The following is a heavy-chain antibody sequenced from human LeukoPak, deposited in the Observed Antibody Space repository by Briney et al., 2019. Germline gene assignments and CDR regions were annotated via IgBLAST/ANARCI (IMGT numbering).Heavy chain of an antibody. Sequence: GGSLRLSCAASVFTLSRYAMSWVRQAPGKGLEWVSDISGSGGSTYYADSVKGRFTISRDNSKNTLYLQMNSLRAEDTAVYYCAKDGTNVYYYYMDVWGKGTTVTVSS. D-gene: IGHD1-26*01. CDR1: VFTLSRYA. CDR3: AKDGTNVYYYYMDV. CDR2: ISGSGGST. V-gene: IGHV3-23*01. J-gene: IGHJ6*03.